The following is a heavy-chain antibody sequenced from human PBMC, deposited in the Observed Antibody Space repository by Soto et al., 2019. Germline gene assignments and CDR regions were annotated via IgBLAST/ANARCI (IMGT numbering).Heavy chain of an antibody. J-gene: IGHJ6*02. CDR3: ARHGFGPLHGLVDV. D-gene: IGHD3-10*01. V-gene: IGHV4-59*08. Sequence: QVQLQESGPGLVKPSETLSLTCTVSGGSITNYYCSWFRQPPGKGLEWIGYINYDGYSAYNLSLKRRVPLSMDTSKTQSSLMLESVTATDTAVYYCARHGFGPLHGLVDVWGQGTTVIVSS. CDR2: INYDGYS. CDR1: GGSITNYY.